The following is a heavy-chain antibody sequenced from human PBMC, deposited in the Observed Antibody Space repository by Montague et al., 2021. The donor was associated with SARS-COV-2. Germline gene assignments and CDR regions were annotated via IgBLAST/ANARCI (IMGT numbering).Heavy chain of an antibody. Sequence: SETLSLTCTVSGGSTSSSNYYWGWIRQPPGKGLEWIGNMYYSGSTYYNPPLKSRVTISIDTSKNQFSLKLSSVTAADTAVYYCARDDIVLQGVTKGMDVWGQGTTVTVSS. V-gene: IGHV4-39*07. D-gene: IGHD3-10*01. J-gene: IGHJ6*02. CDR2: MYYSGST. CDR1: GGSTSSSNYY. CDR3: ARDDIVLQGVTKGMDV.